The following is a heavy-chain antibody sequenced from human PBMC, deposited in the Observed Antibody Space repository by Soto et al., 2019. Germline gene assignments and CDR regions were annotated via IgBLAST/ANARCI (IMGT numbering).Heavy chain of an antibody. J-gene: IGHJ3*01. CDR1: GFTFSGSA. Sequence: EVQLVESGGGLVQPGGSLRLSCAASGFTFSGSAMHWVRQASGKGLEWIGHIRTKPNNYATAYAASMRGRFTISRDDSRNTAYLQINSLKIEDSAVYFCASLFADGDAFALWGRGTMVTVSS. CDR2: IRTKPNNYAT. CDR3: ASLFADGDAFAL. V-gene: IGHV3-73*01.